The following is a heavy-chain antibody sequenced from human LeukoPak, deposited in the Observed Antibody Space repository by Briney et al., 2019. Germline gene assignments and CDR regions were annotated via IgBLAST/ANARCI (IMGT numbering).Heavy chain of an antibody. J-gene: IGHJ4*02. D-gene: IGHD1-26*01. CDR3: ARVVYSAHFDY. CDR2: INPDSGGT. CDR1: GYTFTGYY. V-gene: IGHV1-2*02. Sequence: ASVKVSCKASGYTFTGYYMHWVRQAPGQGLEWMGWINPDSGGTIYAQNFQGRVTMTRDTSISTAYMELSSLRSDDTAVYYCARVVYSAHFDYWGQGTLVTVSS.